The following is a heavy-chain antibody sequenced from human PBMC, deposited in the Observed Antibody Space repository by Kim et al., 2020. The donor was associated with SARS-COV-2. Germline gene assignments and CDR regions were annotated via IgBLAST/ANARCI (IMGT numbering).Heavy chain of an antibody. CDR3: ARVRQDSSESDY. CDR1: GYSISSGYY. V-gene: IGHV4-38-2*02. CDR2: IYHSGST. J-gene: IGHJ4*02. Sequence: SETLSLTCTVSGYSISSGYYWGWIRQPPGKGLEWIGSIYHSGSTYYNPSLKSRVTISVDTSKNQFSLKLSSVTAADTAVYYCARVRQDSSESDYWGQGTLVTVSS. D-gene: IGHD3-22*01.